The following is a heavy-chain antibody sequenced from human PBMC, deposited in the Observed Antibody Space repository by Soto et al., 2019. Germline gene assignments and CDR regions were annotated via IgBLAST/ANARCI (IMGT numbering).Heavy chain of an antibody. D-gene: IGHD3-16*02. CDR2: ISSSLSYI. V-gene: IGHV3-21*01. Sequence: EVQLVESGGGLVKPGGSLRLSCAASGFTFSLYSMNCVRQAPGKGLEWVSSISSSLSYIHYADSVKGRFTISRDNAKNWLYLQMYSLKSEDTAVYYCARERVEIVTFPPLAYWGQGALVTVSS. CDR3: ARERVEIVTFPPLAY. CDR1: GFTFSLYS. J-gene: IGHJ4*02.